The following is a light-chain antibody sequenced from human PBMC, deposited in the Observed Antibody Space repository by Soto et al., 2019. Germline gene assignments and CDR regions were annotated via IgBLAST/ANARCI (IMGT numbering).Light chain of an antibody. V-gene: IGKV3-15*01. CDR3: QRYNNVPPET. CDR1: QSVSSN. CDR2: GAS. Sequence: EIVMTQSPATLSVSPGERATLSCRASQSVSSNLDWYQQKPGQAPRLLIYGASTRATGIPARFSGSGAGTEFTLTISSLRSEDFSVYYCQRYNNVPPETFGQGTKVEI. J-gene: IGKJ1*01.